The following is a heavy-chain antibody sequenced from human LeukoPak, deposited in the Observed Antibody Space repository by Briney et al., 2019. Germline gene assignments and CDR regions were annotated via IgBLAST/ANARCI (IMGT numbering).Heavy chain of an antibody. J-gene: IGHJ6*04. V-gene: IGHV3-21*01. CDR3: ARETGYCRGGSCYSPYYGMDV. CDR1: GFTFSSYS. Sequence: GGSLRLSCAASGFTFSSYSMNWVRQAPGKGLEWVSSISSSSSYIYYADSVKGRFTISRDNAKNSLYLQMNSLRAEDTAVYYCARETGYCRGGSCYSPYYGMDVWGKGPTVTVSS. CDR2: ISSSSSYI. D-gene: IGHD2-15*01.